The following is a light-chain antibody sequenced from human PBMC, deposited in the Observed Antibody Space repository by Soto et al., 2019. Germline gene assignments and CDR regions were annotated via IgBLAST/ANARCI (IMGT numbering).Light chain of an antibody. CDR3: QKYNSGLET. Sequence: DIQMTQSPSSLSAFVGDRVTISCRASPGISNSVAWYQQKPGKVPKVLIYDASTLQSGVPSRFSGSGSGTDFTLTISSLQPEDVGIYYGQKYNSGLETFGPGTKVDIK. CDR2: DAS. J-gene: IGKJ3*01. V-gene: IGKV1-27*01. CDR1: PGISNS.